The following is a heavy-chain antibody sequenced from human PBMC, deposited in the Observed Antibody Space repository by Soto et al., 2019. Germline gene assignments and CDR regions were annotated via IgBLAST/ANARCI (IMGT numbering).Heavy chain of an antibody. CDR1: GYPFTHYG. V-gene: IGHV1-18*01. CDR2: ISPFNGNT. Sequence: GASVKVSCKSSGYPFTHYGITWVRQAPGQGLEWMGWISPFNGNTNYGQTFQGRVTITRDTSASTAYMELSSLRSEDTAVYYCARGSGYYYWDDYWGQGTLVTVSS. D-gene: IGHD3-22*01. J-gene: IGHJ4*02. CDR3: ARGSGYYYWDDY.